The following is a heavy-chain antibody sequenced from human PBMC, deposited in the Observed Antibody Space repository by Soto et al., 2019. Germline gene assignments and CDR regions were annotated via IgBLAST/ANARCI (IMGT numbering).Heavy chain of an antibody. CDR1: GFTFGDYA. D-gene: IGHD6-19*01. V-gene: IGHV3-49*03. CDR2: IRSKAYGGTT. Sequence: GGSLRLSCTASGFTFGDYAMSWFRQAPGKGLEWVGSIRSKAYGGTTEYAASVKGRFTISRDDSKSIAYLQMNSLKTEDTAVYYCTRDAGYSSGWYGLYYYYGMDVWGQGTTVTVSS. CDR3: TRDAGYSSGWYGLYYYYGMDV. J-gene: IGHJ6*02.